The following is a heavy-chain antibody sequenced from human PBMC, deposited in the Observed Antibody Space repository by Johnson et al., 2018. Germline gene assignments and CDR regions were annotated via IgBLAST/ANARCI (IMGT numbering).Heavy chain of an antibody. Sequence: QVQLVESGPGLVRPSETLSLTCIVSGGSITTSTYDWGWIRQPPGKGLEWIGSIFYSGSTYYNPSLKSRVTMSVDTSKNQFSLKLNSVTAADTAVYYCAKLLDSTRKDGFDIWGQGTMVIVSS. CDR3: AKLLDSTRKDGFDI. CDR2: IFYSGST. V-gene: IGHV4-39*01. D-gene: IGHD2-21*01. J-gene: IGHJ3*02. CDR1: GGSITTSTYD.